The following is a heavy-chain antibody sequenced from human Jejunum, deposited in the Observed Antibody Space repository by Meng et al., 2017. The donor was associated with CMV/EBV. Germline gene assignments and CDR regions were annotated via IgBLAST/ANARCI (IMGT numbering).Heavy chain of an antibody. J-gene: IGHJ6*02. CDR2: IEYDGSTK. D-gene: IGHD3-16*01. CDR1: GFTFSTYG. V-gene: IGHV3-30*02. Sequence: SGAASGFTFSTYGIHWVRQAPGKGLEWVSFIEYDGSTKNYADSVEGRFTISRDNSKNTVYLQMNSLRPEDTAVFYCARRGGLDVWGQGTTVTVSS. CDR3: ARRGGLDV.